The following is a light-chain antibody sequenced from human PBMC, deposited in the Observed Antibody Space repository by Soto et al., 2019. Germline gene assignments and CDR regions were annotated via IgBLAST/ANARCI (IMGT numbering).Light chain of an antibody. CDR2: DAS. J-gene: IGKJ1*01. V-gene: IGKV3-20*01. Sequence: EIVLTQSPGTLSLSPGERATLSCRASQSVSSSYLAWYQRKPGQAPRLLIYDASIRATGIPDRFSGSGSGTDFTLTVSRLEPEDFAVYYCQQYGSSPQTFGQGTKVEIK. CDR1: QSVSSSY. CDR3: QQYGSSPQT.